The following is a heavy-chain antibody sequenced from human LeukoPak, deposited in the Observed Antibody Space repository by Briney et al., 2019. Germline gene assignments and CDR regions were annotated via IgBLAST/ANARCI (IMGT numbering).Heavy chain of an antibody. CDR3: ARGHYYGSGSYYDY. J-gene: IGHJ4*02. D-gene: IGHD3-10*01. Sequence: PSETLSLTCTVSGGSISSGDYYWSWIRQPPGKGLEWIGYIYYSGSTYYNPSLKSRVTISVDTSKNQLSLKLSSVTAADTAVYYCARGHYYGSGSYYDYWGQGTLVTVSS. CDR1: GGSISSGDYY. CDR2: IYYSGST. V-gene: IGHV4-30-4*01.